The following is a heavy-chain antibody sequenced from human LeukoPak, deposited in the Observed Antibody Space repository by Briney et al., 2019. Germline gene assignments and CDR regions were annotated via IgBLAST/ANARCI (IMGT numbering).Heavy chain of an antibody. J-gene: IGHJ3*02. CDR1: GGSISSSSYY. D-gene: IGHD2-21*02. Sequence: SETLSLTCTVSGGSISSSSYYWGCVRQPPGKALEWLGNIFYSGSTYYNPSLKSRVTISLDTSRNQFSLKLSSVTAADTAVYYCARGVVVTAILAFDIWGQGTMVTVSS. V-gene: IGHV4-39*07. CDR2: IFYSGST. CDR3: ARGVVVTAILAFDI.